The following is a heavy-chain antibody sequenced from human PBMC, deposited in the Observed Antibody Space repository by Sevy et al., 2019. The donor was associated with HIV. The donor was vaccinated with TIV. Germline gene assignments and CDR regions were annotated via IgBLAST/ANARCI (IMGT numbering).Heavy chain of an antibody. D-gene: IGHD6-19*01. CDR1: GGSFSGYY. CDR2: INHSGST. Sequence: SETLSLTCAVYGGSFSGYYWSWIRQPPGKGLEWIGEINHSGSTNYNPSLKSRVTISVDTSKNQFSLKLSSVTAADTAVYYCARGRRVWAVAGLRSGWFDPWGQGPLVTVSS. V-gene: IGHV4-34*01. CDR3: ARGRRVWAVAGLRSGWFDP. J-gene: IGHJ5*02.